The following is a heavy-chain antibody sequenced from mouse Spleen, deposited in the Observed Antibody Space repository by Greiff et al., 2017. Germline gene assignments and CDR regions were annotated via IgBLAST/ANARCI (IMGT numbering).Heavy chain of an antibody. Sequence: VQLQQSGTVLARPGASVKMSCKTSGYTFTSYWMHWVKQRPGQGLEWIGAIYPGNSDTSYNQKFKDKAKLTAVTSASTAYMELSSLTNEDSAVYYCTRANYYGRVPGFAYWGQGTLVTVSA. D-gene: IGHD1-1*01. V-gene: IGHV1-5*01. CDR3: TRANYYGRVPGFAY. CDR1: GYTFTSYW. CDR2: IYPGNSDT. J-gene: IGHJ3*01.